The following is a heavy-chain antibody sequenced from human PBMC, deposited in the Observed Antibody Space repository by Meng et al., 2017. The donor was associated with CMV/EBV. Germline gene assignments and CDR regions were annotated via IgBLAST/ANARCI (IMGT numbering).Heavy chain of an antibody. Sequence: SCKASGYTFTDYYMSWIRQAPGKGLEWVSYISYSADTMDYADSVSGRFTISRDNAENSVFLQMNSLTVDDSAIYYCARGHYGMDVWGQGTTVTVSS. J-gene: IGHJ6*02. CDR3: ARGHYGMDV. V-gene: IGHV3-11*01. CDR2: ISYSADTM. CDR1: GYTFTDYY.